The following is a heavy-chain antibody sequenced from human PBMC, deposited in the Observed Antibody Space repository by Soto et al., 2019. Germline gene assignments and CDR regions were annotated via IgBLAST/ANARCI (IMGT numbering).Heavy chain of an antibody. V-gene: IGHV3-74*01. Sequence: GGSLRLSCAASGFTFSSYWMHWVRQAPGKGLVWVSRINSDGSSTSYADSVKGRFTISRDNAKNTLYLQMNSLRAEDTAVYYCARDGGSPVWQDAFDIWGQGTMVTVSS. J-gene: IGHJ3*02. CDR1: GFTFSSYW. CDR2: INSDGSST. CDR3: ARDGGSPVWQDAFDI. D-gene: IGHD3-16*01.